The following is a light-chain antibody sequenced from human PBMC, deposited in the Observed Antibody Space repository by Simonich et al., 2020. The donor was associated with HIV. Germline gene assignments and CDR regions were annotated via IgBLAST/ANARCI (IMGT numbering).Light chain of an antibody. J-gene: IGKJ2*01. CDR1: QSLLHTDGRTY. CDR3: MQALQTPYT. CDR2: LGS. Sequence: DIVMTQTPLSLSVTPGQPASISCKSSQSLLHTDGRTYLDWYLQKPGQSPQLLRYLGSNRASVVPDRFSGSGSGTDFTLKISRVEAEDVGVYYCMQALQTPYTFGQGTKLEIK. V-gene: IGKV2-28*01.